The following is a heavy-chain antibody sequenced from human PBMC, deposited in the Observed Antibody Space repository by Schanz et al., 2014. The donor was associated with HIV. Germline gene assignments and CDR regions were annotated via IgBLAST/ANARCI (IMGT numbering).Heavy chain of an antibody. V-gene: IGHV3-23*01. J-gene: IGHJ4*02. CDR3: AKDPNDREKAFDY. CDR2: ISGSGSST. CDR1: GLPFSTSA. D-gene: IGHD3-22*01. Sequence: DVQILESGGGLVQPGGSRRLSCAVSGLPFSTSAMSWVRQAPGKGLEWVSDISGSGSSTYYADSVKGRFTISRDNSKNTLYLQMNSLRAEDTAVYYCAKDPNDREKAFDYWGQGTLVTVSS.